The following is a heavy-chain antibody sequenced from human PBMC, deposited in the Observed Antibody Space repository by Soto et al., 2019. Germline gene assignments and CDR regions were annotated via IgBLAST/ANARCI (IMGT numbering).Heavy chain of an antibody. Sequence: TETLSLTCDVSVEPMTGGYYWGWIRQSPGKGLEWIGSIYYGGTTYYNPSLRSRLAISIDTSKNQFSLRLSSVTAADTALYYCARGWYYFDFWGQGTLVTVSS. CDR3: ARGWYYFDF. CDR2: IYYGGTT. J-gene: IGHJ4*02. D-gene: IGHD2-15*01. V-gene: IGHV4-38-2*01. CDR1: VEPMTGGYY.